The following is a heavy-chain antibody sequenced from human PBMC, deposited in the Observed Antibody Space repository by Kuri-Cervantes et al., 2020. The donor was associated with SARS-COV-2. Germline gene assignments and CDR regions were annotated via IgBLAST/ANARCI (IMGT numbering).Heavy chain of an antibody. CDR2: IYYSGSV. Sequence: SETLSLTCTVSSGSISGSFNYWGWIRQPPGKGLEWIGHIYYSGSVNYNPSLMSRLTISVDKSKNQVSLKLTSVTAADTAVYYCARSAAAFYGMDVWGQGTTVTVSS. CDR1: SGSISGSFNY. D-gene: IGHD2-2*01. V-gene: IGHV4-61*05. J-gene: IGHJ6*02. CDR3: ARSAAAFYGMDV.